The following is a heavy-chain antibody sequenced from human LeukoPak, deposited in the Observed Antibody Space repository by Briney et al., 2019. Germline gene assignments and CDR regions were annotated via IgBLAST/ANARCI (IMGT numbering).Heavy chain of an antibody. Sequence: GGSLRLSCTPSGFIFGDYNMNWVRQAPGKGLEWVGYIRAKIHDGTTDFAASVKGRFTISRDDSKSIAYLLMTSLKSEDTAVYYCSRGQKDPYGPEFDYWGQGTLVTVSS. CDR1: GFIFGDYN. CDR2: IRAKIHDGTT. D-gene: IGHD3-10*01. CDR3: SRGQKDPYGPEFDY. J-gene: IGHJ4*02. V-gene: IGHV3-49*04.